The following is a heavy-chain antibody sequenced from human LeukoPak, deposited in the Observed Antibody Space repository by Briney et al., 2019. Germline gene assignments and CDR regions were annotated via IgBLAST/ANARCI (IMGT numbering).Heavy chain of an antibody. CDR2: FDPEDGET. V-gene: IGHV1-24*01. Sequence: ASVKVSCKVSGYTLTELSMHWVRQAPGKGLEWMGGFDPEDGETIYAQKFQGRVTTTEDTSTDTAYMELSSLRSEDTAVYYCATESGYCSGGSCYSGVWFDPWGQGTLVTVSS. D-gene: IGHD2-15*01. J-gene: IGHJ5*02. CDR3: ATESGYCSGGSCYSGVWFDP. CDR1: GYTLTELS.